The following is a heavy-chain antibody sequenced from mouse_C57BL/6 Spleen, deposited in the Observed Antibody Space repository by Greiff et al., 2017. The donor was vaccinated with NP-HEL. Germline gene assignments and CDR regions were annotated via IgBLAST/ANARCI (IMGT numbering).Heavy chain of an antibody. J-gene: IGHJ1*03. CDR3: ASATRGYFDV. CDR2: ISYDGSN. V-gene: IGHV3-6*01. Sequence: EVKLMESGPGLVKPSQSLSLTCSVTGYSITSGYYWNWIRQFPGNKLEWMGYISYDGSNNYNPSLKNRISITRDTSKNQFFLKLNSVTTEDTATYYCASATRGYFDVWGTGTTVTVSS. D-gene: IGHD6-1*01. CDR1: GYSITSGYY.